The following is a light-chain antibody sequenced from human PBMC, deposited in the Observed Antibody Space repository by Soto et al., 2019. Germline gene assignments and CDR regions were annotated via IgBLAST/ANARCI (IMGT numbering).Light chain of an antibody. J-gene: IGKJ3*01. V-gene: IGKV3-20*01. CDR3: QHYGTSAL. CDR1: QSVSDSY. Sequence: EIVLTQSPGTLSLSPGEKATLSCRASQSVSDSYLAWYQKKPGQAPRLLIYASSRATGIPDRFSGSGSETDFTLTISRLEPEDFAVYYCQHYGTSALFGPGTKVDIK. CDR2: AS.